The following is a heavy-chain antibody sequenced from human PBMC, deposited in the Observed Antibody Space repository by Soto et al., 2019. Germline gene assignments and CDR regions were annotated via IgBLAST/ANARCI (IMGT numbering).Heavy chain of an antibody. CDR2: ISAYNGDT. CDR3: AREVIAVAGTSVYFDY. J-gene: IGHJ4*02. Sequence: GASVKVSCKASGYTFTSYGISWVRQAPGQGLEWMGWISAYNGDTNYAQKLQGRVTMTTDTSTSTAYMELRSLRSDDTAVYYCAREVIAVAGTSVYFDYWGQGTLVTVSS. CDR1: GYTFTSYG. D-gene: IGHD6-19*01. V-gene: IGHV1-18*01.